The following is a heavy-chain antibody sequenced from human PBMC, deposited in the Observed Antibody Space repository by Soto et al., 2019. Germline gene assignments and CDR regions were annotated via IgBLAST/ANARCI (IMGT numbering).Heavy chain of an antibody. CDR2: IYWDDDT. V-gene: IGHV2-5*02. D-gene: IGHD2-8*02. CDR3: ARDVPGQYGFDN. CDR1: GFSLSTRGVG. J-gene: IGHJ4*02. Sequence: QITLKESGPTLVKPTQTLTLTCTFSGFSLSTRGVGVGWIRQPPGKALEWLALIYWDDDTRYSPSLQNRLTLTTDTSDNQVVLTMTNMDPVDTATYYCARDVPGQYGFDNWGQGIVVTVSS.